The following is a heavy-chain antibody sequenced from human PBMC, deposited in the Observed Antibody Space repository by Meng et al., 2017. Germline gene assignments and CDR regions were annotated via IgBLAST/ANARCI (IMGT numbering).Heavy chain of an antibody. V-gene: IGHV3-74*01. CDR3: LKGVVDRGVDH. CDR1: GLTFRNYW. Sequence: EVQLVESGVGLINEGGFWRLSCTASGLTFRNYWMHWVRQAPGKGLVWVSRIKPDGTMTVYADSVKCRFTISRDNAKNTLYLQMNSLRSDDTAVYYCLKGVVDRGVDHWGQGTLVTVSS. D-gene: IGHD3-10*01. J-gene: IGHJ4*02. CDR2: IKPDGTMT.